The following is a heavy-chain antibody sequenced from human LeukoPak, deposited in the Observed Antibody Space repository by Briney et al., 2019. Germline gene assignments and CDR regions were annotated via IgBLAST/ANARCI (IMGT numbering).Heavy chain of an antibody. J-gene: IGHJ6*02. CDR2: ISGSGGGT. D-gene: IGHD3-10*01. Sequence: GGSLRLSCAASGFTFSSYAMSWVRQAPGEGLEWVSSISGSGGGTYYADSVKGRFTISRDNSKNTLYLQMNSLRAEDTAVYYCGRKTGSNFGMDVWGQGTTVTVSS. CDR1: GFTFSSYA. V-gene: IGHV3-23*01. CDR3: GRKTGSNFGMDV.